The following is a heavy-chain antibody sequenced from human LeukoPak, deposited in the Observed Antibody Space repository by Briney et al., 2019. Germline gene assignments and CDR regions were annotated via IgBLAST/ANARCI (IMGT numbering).Heavy chain of an antibody. CDR3: AKDQVVRGVIIAYYMDV. CDR1: GFTFSSYG. Sequence: QSGGSLRLSCAASGFTFSSYGMHWVRQAPGKGLEWVAFIRYDGTNKYYADSVKGRFTISRDNSKNTLYLQMNSLRAEDTAVYYCAKDQVVRGVIIAYYMDVWGKGTTVTISS. J-gene: IGHJ6*03. D-gene: IGHD3-10*01. CDR2: IRYDGTNK. V-gene: IGHV3-30*02.